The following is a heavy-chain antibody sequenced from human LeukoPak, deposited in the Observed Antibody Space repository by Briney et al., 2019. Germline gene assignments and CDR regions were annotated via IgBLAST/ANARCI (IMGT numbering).Heavy chain of an antibody. CDR2: ISAYNGNT. CDR3: AREELRYFDWLLENYYYYYGMDV. V-gene: IGHV1-18*01. CDR1: GYTFTSYG. J-gene: IGHJ6*02. D-gene: IGHD3-9*01. Sequence: ASVKVSCKASGYTFTSYGISWVRQAPGQGLEWIGGISAYNGNTNYAKKLQGRVTMTTDTSTSTAYMELRSLRSDDTAVYYCAREELRYFDWLLENYYYYYGMDVWGQGTTVTVSS.